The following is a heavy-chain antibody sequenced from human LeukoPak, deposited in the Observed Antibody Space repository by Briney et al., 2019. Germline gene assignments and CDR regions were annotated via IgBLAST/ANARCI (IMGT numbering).Heavy chain of an antibody. D-gene: IGHD3-10*01. CDR2: IYTSGST. CDR1: GGSISSGSYY. V-gene: IGHV4-61*02. CDR3: ARVQGYYGSGSYPSHLYYYYYMDV. Sequence: SETLSLTCTVSGGSISSGSYYWSWIRQPAGKGLEWIGRIYTSGSTNYNPSLKSRVTISVDTSKNQFSLKLSSVTAADTAVYYCARVQGYYGSGSYPSHLYYYYYMDVWGKGTTVTVSS. J-gene: IGHJ6*03.